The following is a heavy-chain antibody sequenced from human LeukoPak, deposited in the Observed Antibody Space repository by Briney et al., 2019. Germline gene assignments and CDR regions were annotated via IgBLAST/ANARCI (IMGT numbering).Heavy chain of an antibody. CDR2: INWNGGST. CDR3: AREGAYYYDSSGSEGAFDI. J-gene: IGHJ3*02. V-gene: IGHV3-20*04. Sequence: PGGSLRLSCAASGFTFDDYGMSWVRQAPGKGLESVSGINWNGGSTGYADSVKGRFTISRDNAKNSLYLQMNSLRAEDTALYYCAREGAYYYDSSGSEGAFDIWGQGIMVTVSS. D-gene: IGHD3-22*01. CDR1: GFTFDDYG.